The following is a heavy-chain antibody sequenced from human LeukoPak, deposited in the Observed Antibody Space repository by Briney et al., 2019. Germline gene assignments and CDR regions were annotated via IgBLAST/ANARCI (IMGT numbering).Heavy chain of an antibody. V-gene: IGHV3-23*01. CDR1: GFTFSSYA. D-gene: IGHD6-19*01. Sequence: GGSLRLSCTASGFTFSSYAMSWVRQAPGKGLEWASAISGSGGSTYYADSVKGRFTISRDNSKNTLYLQMNSLRAEDTAVYYCAKDRGGSSGWYAHYWGQGTLVTVSS. J-gene: IGHJ4*02. CDR3: AKDRGGSSGWYAHY. CDR2: ISGSGGST.